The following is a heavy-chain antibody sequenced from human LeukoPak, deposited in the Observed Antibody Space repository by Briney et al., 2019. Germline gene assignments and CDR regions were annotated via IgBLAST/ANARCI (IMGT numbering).Heavy chain of an antibody. D-gene: IGHD1-26*01. CDR1: GFTFSSYA. Sequence: PGGSLRLSCAASGFTFSSYAMSWVRQAPGKGLEWVSAISGSGGSTYYADSVKGRFTISRDNSKNTLYVQMNSLRAEDTAVYYCAKLLGMYSGNSNFDYWGQGTPVTVSS. J-gene: IGHJ4*02. CDR2: ISGSGGST. V-gene: IGHV3-23*01. CDR3: AKLLGMYSGNSNFDY.